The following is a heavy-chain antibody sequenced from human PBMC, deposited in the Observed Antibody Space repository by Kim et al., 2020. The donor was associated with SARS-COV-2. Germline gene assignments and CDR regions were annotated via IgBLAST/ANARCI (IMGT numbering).Heavy chain of an antibody. J-gene: IGHJ3*02. CDR2: IKQDGNQK. D-gene: IGHD6-19*01. Sequence: GGSLRLSCAASGFTFSSYWMTWVRQAPGKGLEWVANIKQDGNQKYYVDSVKGRFTISRDNAKNSLYLQMNSLRADDTAVYYCARDGDLYSSGKVAFDIWG. CDR1: GFTFSSYW. V-gene: IGHV3-7*03. CDR3: ARDGDLYSSGKVAFDI.